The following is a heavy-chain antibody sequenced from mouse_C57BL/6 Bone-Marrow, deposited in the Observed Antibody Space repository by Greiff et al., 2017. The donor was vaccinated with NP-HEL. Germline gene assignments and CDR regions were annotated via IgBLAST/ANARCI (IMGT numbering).Heavy chain of an antibody. V-gene: IGHV5-6*01. CDR3: ARDGYYYAMDY. CDR1: GFTFSSYG. Sequence: EVKLQESGGDLVKPGGSLKLSCAASGFTFSSYGMSWVRQTPDKRLEWVATLSSGGSYTYYPASVKGRFTISRDNAKNTLYLQMSSLKSEDTAMYYCARDGYYYAMDYWGQGTSVTVSS. J-gene: IGHJ4*01. D-gene: IGHD2-3*01. CDR2: LSSGGSYT.